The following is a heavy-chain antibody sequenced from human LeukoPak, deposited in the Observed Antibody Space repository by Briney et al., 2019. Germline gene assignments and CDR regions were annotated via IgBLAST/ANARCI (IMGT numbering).Heavy chain of an antibody. V-gene: IGHV1-2*02. J-gene: IGHJ3*02. Sequence: GASVKVSCKASGYTFTGYYMHWMRQAPGQGLEWMGWINPNSGGTNYAQKFQGRVTMTRDTSISTAYMELSRLRSDDTAVYYCARDIGIAARPRSAFDIWGQGTVVTVSS. CDR3: ARDIGIAARPRSAFDI. D-gene: IGHD6-6*01. CDR1: GYTFTGYY. CDR2: INPNSGGT.